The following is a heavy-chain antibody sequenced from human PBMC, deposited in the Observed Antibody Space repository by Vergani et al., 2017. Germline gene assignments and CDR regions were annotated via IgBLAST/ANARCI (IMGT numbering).Heavy chain of an antibody. Sequence: QVQLVQSGAEVKKPGPSVKVSCKASGFTFTNYAMTWVRQAPGQRLEWMGWINAGIGNTKYSQKFQGRLTITGDTSASTAYMELSSLRSEDTAVYYCAREITMFRVVQKHENYFDYWGQGSLVAVSS. CDR1: GFTFTNYA. CDR2: INAGIGNT. CDR3: AREITMFRVVQKHENYFDY. J-gene: IGHJ4*02. V-gene: IGHV1-3*01. D-gene: IGHD3-3*01.